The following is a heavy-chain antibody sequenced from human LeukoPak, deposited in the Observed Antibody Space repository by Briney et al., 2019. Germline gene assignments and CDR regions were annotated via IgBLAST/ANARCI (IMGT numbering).Heavy chain of an antibody. Sequence: PGGSLRLSCVASGFIFSRYGMHWVRQAPGKGLEYVSAISNSGGSTYYANSVKGRFTISRDNSKNTLYLQMGSLRGEDMAVYYCARGLITGGAGTYYYYGMDVWGQGTTVTVSS. D-gene: IGHD6-13*01. CDR1: GFIFSRYG. J-gene: IGHJ6*02. CDR3: ARGLITGGAGTYYYYGMDV. V-gene: IGHV3-64*01. CDR2: ISNSGGST.